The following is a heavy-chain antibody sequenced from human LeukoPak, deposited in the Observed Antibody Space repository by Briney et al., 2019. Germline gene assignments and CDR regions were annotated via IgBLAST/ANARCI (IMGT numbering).Heavy chain of an antibody. CDR2: INPSVDRT. J-gene: IGHJ4*02. CDR3: ARSRGDNFGFYFDN. Sequence: ASVKVYCKASGYTFTSYFMQWVRQAPGQGLEWMGLINPSVDRTTYGQNFQGRVTLTRDTSTSTVYMELSSLRSDDTAVFYCARSRGDNFGFYFDNWGQGTPVTVSS. D-gene: IGHD5-24*01. V-gene: IGHV1-46*01. CDR1: GYTFTSYF.